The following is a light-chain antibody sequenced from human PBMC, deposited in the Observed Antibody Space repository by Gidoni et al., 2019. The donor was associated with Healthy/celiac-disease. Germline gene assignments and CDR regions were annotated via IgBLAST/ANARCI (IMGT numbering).Light chain of an antibody. CDR1: QSISSY. CDR2: AAS. CDR3: QQSYSTLT. J-gene: IGKJ4*01. Sequence: DIQMTQSPSSLSASVGDRVTIPCRASQSISSYLNWYQQKPGKAPKLLIYAASSLQSGVPSRFSGSGSGTDFTITISSLQPEDFATYYCQQSYSTLTFGGGTKVEIK. V-gene: IGKV1-39*01.